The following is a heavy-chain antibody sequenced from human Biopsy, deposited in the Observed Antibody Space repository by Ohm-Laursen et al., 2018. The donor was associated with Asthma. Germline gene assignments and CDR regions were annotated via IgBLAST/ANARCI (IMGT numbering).Heavy chain of an antibody. V-gene: IGHV4-39*01. J-gene: IGHJ6*02. Sequence: GTLSLTWSLSSGSGGYMRSGNYYWGWIRQPPGKGLEWIGSIHYSGTTYYNPSLESRVTVSADTSKNQFSLKLTSVTAADTAVYYCVRGSSSWHHGPFHYYYGLDVWGQGTTATVSS. CDR2: IHYSGTT. CDR3: VRGSSSWHHGPFHYYYGLDV. D-gene: IGHD6-13*01. CDR1: SGSGGYMRSGNYY.